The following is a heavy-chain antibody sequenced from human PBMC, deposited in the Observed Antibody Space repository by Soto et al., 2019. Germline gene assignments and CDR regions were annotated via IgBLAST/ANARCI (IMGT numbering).Heavy chain of an antibody. J-gene: IGHJ4*02. D-gene: IGHD2-8*01. Sequence: QITLKESGPTLVKPTQTLTLTCTFSGFSLSTSGVGVGWIRQPPGTDLEGLALIYWDDIKRYSPSLKSRLTITNDTSKNQAVFTMTNMDPVDTATYYCAHRYAIQYSFDSGGQGTLVTVSS. CDR1: GFSLSTSGVG. V-gene: IGHV2-5*02. CDR2: IYWDDIK. CDR3: AHRYAIQYSFDS.